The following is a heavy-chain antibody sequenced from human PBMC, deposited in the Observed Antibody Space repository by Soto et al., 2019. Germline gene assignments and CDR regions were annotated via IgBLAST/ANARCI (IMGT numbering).Heavy chain of an antibody. V-gene: IGHV3-9*01. CDR3: AKVSV. Sequence: PGGSLRLSCAASGFTFDDYAMHWVRQAPGKGLEWVSGISWNSGSIGYADSVKGRFTISRDNAKNSLYLQMNSLRAEDTALYYCAKVSVWGQGTLVTVSS. CDR2: ISWNSGSI. CDR1: GFTFDDYA. J-gene: IGHJ4*02.